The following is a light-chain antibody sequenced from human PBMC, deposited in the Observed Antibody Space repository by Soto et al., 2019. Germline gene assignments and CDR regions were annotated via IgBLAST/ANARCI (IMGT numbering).Light chain of an antibody. CDR3: CSYAGSSTFYV. CDR2: EGS. Sequence: QSVLTQPASVSGSPGQSITISCTGTSSDVGSYNLVSWYQQHPGKAPKLMIYEGSKRPSGVSNRYSGSKSGNTASLTIFGLQAEEEAYYYCCSYAGSSTFYVFGTGTKVTV. CDR1: SSDVGSYNL. J-gene: IGLJ1*01. V-gene: IGLV2-23*01.